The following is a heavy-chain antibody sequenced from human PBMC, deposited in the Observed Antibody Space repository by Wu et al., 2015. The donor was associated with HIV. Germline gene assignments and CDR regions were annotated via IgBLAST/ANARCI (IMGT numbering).Heavy chain of an antibody. Sequence: QVPLVQSGAEVRKPGASVKVSCKVSGHTLSKLSMHWVRQTPGKGLEWTGGFDPKDGEIVYAQNFQGRLTMTEDTSTDTAYVELRSLRFEDTAVYYCTTLRGGYYAGSDIPAAFDIWGQGTMVTVSP. CDR3: TTLRGGYYAGSDIPAAFDI. D-gene: IGHD3-10*01. J-gene: IGHJ3*02. CDR1: GHTLSKLS. CDR2: FDPKDGEI. V-gene: IGHV1-24*01.